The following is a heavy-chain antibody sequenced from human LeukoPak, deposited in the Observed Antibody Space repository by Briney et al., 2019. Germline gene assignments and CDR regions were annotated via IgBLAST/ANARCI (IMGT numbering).Heavy chain of an antibody. CDR2: ISSSSSYI. D-gene: IGHD3-9*01. Sequence: PGGSLRLSCAASGFTFSSYSMNWVRQAPGKGLEWVSSISSSSSYIYYADSVKGRFTISRDNAKNSLYLQMNSLRAEDTAVYYCARPTGYRPHDAFDIWGQGTMVTVSS. V-gene: IGHV3-21*01. CDR1: GFTFSSYS. J-gene: IGHJ3*02. CDR3: ARPTGYRPHDAFDI.